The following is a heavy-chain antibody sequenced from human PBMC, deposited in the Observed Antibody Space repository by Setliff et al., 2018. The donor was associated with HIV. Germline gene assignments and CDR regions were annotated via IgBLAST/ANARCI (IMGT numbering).Heavy chain of an antibody. V-gene: IGHV3-11*01. D-gene: IGHD1-26*01. CDR1: GFTFSDYY. CDR2: INTGGNVI. J-gene: IGHJ3*02. Sequence: GGSLRLSCAASGFTFSDYYISWIRQSPGRGLEWVAYINTGGNVIYYADSVKGRFTISRDNAKNSLFLQMNTLRAEDTAVYYCARDLGVGVPLDSFDIRGQGTMVTVSS. CDR3: ARDLGVGVPLDSFDI.